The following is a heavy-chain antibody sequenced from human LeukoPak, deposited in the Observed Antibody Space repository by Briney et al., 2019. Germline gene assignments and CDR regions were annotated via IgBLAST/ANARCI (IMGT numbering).Heavy chain of an antibody. Sequence: ASVKVSCKASGYTFTSYDINWVRQATGQGLEWMGWKNPNSGNTGYAQKFQGRVTITRNTSISTAYMELSSLRSDDTAVYYCARSPSTLTYYYDSSGLLYYFDYWGQGTLVTVSS. D-gene: IGHD3-22*01. CDR3: ARSPSTLTYYYDSSGLLYYFDY. CDR2: KNPNSGNT. J-gene: IGHJ4*02. CDR1: GYTFTSYD. V-gene: IGHV1-8*03.